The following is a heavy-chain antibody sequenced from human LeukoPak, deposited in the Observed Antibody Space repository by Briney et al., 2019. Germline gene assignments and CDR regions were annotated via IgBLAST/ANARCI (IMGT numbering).Heavy chain of an antibody. CDR3: ASFSTVADY. CDR1: GFTFSGYT. Sequence: GGSLRLSCAASGFTFSGYTMNWVRQAPGKGMEWVSSISSSSSYIYYADSVKGRFTISRDNANNSLYLQMISLRAEDTAVYYCASFSTVADYWGQGTLVTVSS. J-gene: IGHJ4*02. CDR2: ISSSSSYI. D-gene: IGHD6-19*01. V-gene: IGHV3-21*01.